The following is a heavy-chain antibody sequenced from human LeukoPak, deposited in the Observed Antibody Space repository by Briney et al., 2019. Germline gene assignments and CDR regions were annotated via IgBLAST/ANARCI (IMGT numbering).Heavy chain of an antibody. CDR3: ARGYSSDNWFEP. CDR2: IIPIFGTA. V-gene: IGHV1-69*05. CDR1: GGTFSSYA. D-gene: IGHD6-25*01. Sequence: GASVKVSCKASGGTFSSYAISWVRHAPGQGLEWMGGIIPIFGTANYAQKFQGRVTITTDESTSTAYMELSSLRSEDTAVYYCARGYSSDNWFEPWGQGTLVTVSS. J-gene: IGHJ5*02.